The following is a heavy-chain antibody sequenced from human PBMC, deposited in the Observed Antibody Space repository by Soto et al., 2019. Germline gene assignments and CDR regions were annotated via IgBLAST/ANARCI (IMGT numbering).Heavy chain of an antibody. CDR2: FNPNSGDT. Sequence: GASVKVSCKASGYIFTAYSMHWVRQAPGQGLEWVGWFNPNSGDTIYAQKFQGRVTLTGDTSISTAYMELYSLTSDDTAVYYCASAAVTGTAGLDFWGQGTQVTVSS. V-gene: IGHV1-2*02. CDR3: ASAAVTGTAGLDF. D-gene: IGHD6-19*01. CDR1: GYIFTAYS. J-gene: IGHJ4*02.